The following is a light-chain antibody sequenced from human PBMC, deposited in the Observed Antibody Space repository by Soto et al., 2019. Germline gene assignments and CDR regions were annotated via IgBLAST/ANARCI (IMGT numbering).Light chain of an antibody. CDR1: NSNIGAGFG. Sequence: QSVLTQPPSVSGAPGQRVTISCTGSNSNIGAGFGVQWYQQSPRTAPRLLIYSNTNRPSGVPDRFSASKSGTSASLAITGLRAEDEADYYCQSFDINVLALIFGVGTKLTVL. V-gene: IGLV1-40*01. CDR3: QSFDINVLALI. CDR2: SNT. J-gene: IGLJ2*01.